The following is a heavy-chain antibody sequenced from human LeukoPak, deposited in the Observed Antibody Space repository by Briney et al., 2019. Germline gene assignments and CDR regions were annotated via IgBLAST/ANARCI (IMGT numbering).Heavy chain of an antibody. CDR3: AELGITMIGGV. D-gene: IGHD3-10*02. CDR2: ISSSTRII. V-gene: IGHV3-48*01. Sequence: GGSLRLSCAASGFTFSSYWMSWVRQAPGKGLEWVSYISSSTRIIYYADSVKGRFTISRDNAKNSLYLQMNSLRAEDTAVYYCAELGITMIGGVWGKGTTVTISS. J-gene: IGHJ6*04. CDR1: GFTFSSYW.